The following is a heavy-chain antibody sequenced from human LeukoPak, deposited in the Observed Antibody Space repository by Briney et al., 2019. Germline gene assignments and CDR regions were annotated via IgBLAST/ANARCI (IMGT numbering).Heavy chain of an antibody. Sequence: GGSLRLSCSASGFTFSNYWMHWVRRAPGKGLVWVSRVKIDGSGINYADSVRGRFTISRDNAKNTLYLQMSSLRAEDTAVYYCVRENCGIDLWGQGTLVTVSS. D-gene: IGHD1-1*01. CDR2: VKIDGSGI. CDR1: GFTFSNYW. V-gene: IGHV3-74*01. CDR3: VRENCGIDL. J-gene: IGHJ4*02.